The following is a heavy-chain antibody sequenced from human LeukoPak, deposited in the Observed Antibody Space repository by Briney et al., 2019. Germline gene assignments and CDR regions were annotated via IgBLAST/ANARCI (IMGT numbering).Heavy chain of an antibody. CDR1: GFTFSNAW. Sequence: GGSLRLSCAASGFTFSNAWMSWVRQAPGKGLEWVSYISSSGSTIYYADSVKGRFTISRDNAKNSLYLQMNSLRAEDTAVYYCASGDFEGYYYYYGMDVWGQGTTVTVSS. J-gene: IGHJ6*02. CDR2: ISSSGSTI. CDR3: ASGDFEGYYYYYGMDV. V-gene: IGHV3-11*04. D-gene: IGHD2-21*01.